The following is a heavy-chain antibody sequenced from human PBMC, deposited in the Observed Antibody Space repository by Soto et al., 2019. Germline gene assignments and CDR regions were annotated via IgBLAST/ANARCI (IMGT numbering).Heavy chain of an antibody. J-gene: IGHJ4*02. CDR1: GFTFSSYA. D-gene: IGHD3-22*01. V-gene: IGHV3-30-3*01. CDR3: AREPEYYYDSSGYWGY. CDR2: ISYDGSNK. Sequence: GGSLRLSCPASGFTFSSYAMHWVRQAPGKGLEWVAVISYDGSNKYYADSVKGRFTISRDNSKNTLYLQMNSLRAEDTAVYYCAREPEYYYDSSGYWGYWGQGT.